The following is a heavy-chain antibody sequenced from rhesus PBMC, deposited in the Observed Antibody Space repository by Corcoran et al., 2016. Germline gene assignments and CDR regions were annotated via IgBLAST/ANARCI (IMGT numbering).Heavy chain of an antibody. CDR3: ATDQYSNFRY. Sequence: EVQLVQSGAEVKKTGASVKFSCRASGYTFTAYYLHWVCPAPGKGLVRVGRVDPEDGEAMHAQKFRDRVTSTTDTATDAADMELSSLRSEDTAVYYCATDQYSNFRYWGQGVLVTVSS. D-gene: IGHD4-23*01. V-gene: IGHV1-111*02. CDR1: GYTFTAYY. CDR2: VDPEDGEA. J-gene: IGHJ4*01.